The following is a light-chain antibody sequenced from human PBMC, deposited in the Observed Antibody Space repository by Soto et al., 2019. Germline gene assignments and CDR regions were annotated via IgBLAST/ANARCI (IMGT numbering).Light chain of an antibody. CDR3: SSYTSSRHQYV. Sequence: QSALTQPASVSGSPGQSSTIYCTGTSSDVGGYNYVSWYQQHPGKAPKLMLYEVSNRPSGVSNRFSGSQSGNTASLTISGLQAEDEADYYFSSYTSSRHQYVFGTGTKHTVL. V-gene: IGLV2-14*01. CDR1: SSDVGGYNY. J-gene: IGLJ1*01. CDR2: EVS.